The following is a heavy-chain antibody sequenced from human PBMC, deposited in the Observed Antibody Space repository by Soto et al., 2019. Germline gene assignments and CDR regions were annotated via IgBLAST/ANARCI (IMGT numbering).Heavy chain of an antibody. CDR1: GGSIDSQY. D-gene: IGHD2-15*01. V-gene: IGHV4-59*11. CDR2: MYYSGSP. J-gene: IGHJ5*02. CDR3: ARGTPSPLIVRSSRGPWFDP. Sequence: WETLSLTCTGSGGSIDSQYWMWIRQPPGQGLYWIAYMYYSGSPNYNPSLKSRVTISVDTSKNQFSLNLSFVTAADTAVYFCARGTPSPLIVRSSRGPWFDPWGQGTLVTVSS.